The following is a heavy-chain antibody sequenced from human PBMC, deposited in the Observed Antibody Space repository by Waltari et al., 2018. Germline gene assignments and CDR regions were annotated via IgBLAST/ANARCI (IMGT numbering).Heavy chain of an antibody. CDR1: WFTVGSYS. CDR3: ARETSKRFDY. Sequence: EVQLVESGGGLVQPVGSLRLSCQASWFTVGSYSMSWVRQAPGKGLEWISYIISTSSSSDYADSVKGRFTISRDNAKNSLYLQMDNLRTEDTAVYYCARETSKRFDYWGQGALVTVSS. CDR2: IISTSSSS. V-gene: IGHV3-48*04. J-gene: IGHJ4*02.